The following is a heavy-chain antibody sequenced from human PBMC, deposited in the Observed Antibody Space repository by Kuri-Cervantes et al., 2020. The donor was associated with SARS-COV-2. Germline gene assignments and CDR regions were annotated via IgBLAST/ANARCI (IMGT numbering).Heavy chain of an antibody. Sequence: SETLSLTCAVSGGSFSGYYWSWIRQPPGKGLEWIEYIYYSGSTNYNPSLKSRVTISVDTSKNQFSLKLSSVTAADTAVYYCARFLGGDGAFDIWGQGTMVTVSS. D-gene: IGHD3-16*01. CDR2: IYYSGST. J-gene: IGHJ3*02. V-gene: IGHV4-59*01. CDR3: ARFLGGDGAFDI. CDR1: GGSFSGYY.